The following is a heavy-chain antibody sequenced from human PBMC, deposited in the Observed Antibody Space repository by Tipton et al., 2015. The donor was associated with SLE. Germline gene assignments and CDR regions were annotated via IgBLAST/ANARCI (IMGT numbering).Heavy chain of an antibody. CDR1: GFTFSSYW. D-gene: IGHD3-3*01. Sequence: SLRLSCAASGFTFSSYWMSWVRQAPGKGLEWVANIKQDGSEKYYVDSVKGRFTISRDNAKNSLYLQMNSLRAEDTAVYYCARDNNDFWSGYRWFDPWGQGTLVTVSS. CDR2: IKQDGSEK. CDR3: ARDNNDFWSGYRWFDP. V-gene: IGHV3-7*01. J-gene: IGHJ5*02.